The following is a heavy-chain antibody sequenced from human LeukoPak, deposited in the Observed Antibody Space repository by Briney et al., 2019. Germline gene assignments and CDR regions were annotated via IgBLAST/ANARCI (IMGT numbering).Heavy chain of an antibody. Sequence: PSETLSLTCTVSGGSISSYYWSWIRQPPGKGLEWIGYIYYSGSTNYNPSLKSRVTISVDTSKNQFSLKLSSVTAAGTAVYYCARLGHYGSGSVDYWGQGTLVTVSS. CDR2: IYYSGST. J-gene: IGHJ4*02. V-gene: IGHV4-59*01. CDR3: ARLGHYGSGSVDY. D-gene: IGHD3-10*01. CDR1: GGSISSYY.